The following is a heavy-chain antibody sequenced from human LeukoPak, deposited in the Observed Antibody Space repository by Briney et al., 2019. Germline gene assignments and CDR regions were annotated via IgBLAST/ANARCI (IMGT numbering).Heavy chain of an antibody. Sequence: GRSLRLSCAASGFTLSSYWMHWVRQAPGKGLVWVSRINSDGSSTTYADSVKGRFTISRDNAKNTLYLQMNSLRAEDTAVYYCALVGGNFRGGMDVWGQGTTVTVSS. V-gene: IGHV3-74*01. CDR2: INSDGSST. D-gene: IGHD1-26*01. CDR3: ALVGGNFRGGMDV. CDR1: GFTLSSYW. J-gene: IGHJ6*02.